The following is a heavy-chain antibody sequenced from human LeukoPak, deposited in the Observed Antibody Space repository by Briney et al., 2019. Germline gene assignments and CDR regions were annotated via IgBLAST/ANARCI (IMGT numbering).Heavy chain of an antibody. CDR1: GFTFSSYG. Sequence: GGSLRLSCAASGFTFSSYGMHWVRQAPGKGLEWVAVISYDGSNKYYADSVKGRFTISRDNSKNTLYLQMNSLRAEDTAVYYCAKDTSVRGVYEGVDYWGQGTLVTVSS. D-gene: IGHD3-10*01. CDR3: AKDTSVRGVYEGVDY. J-gene: IGHJ4*02. CDR2: ISYDGSNK. V-gene: IGHV3-30*18.